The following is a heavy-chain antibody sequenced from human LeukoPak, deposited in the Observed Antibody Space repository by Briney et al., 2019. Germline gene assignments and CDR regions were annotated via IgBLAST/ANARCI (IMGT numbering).Heavy chain of an antibody. Sequence: ASVKVSCKASGGTFSSYAFNWVRQAPGQGLEWVGWINPSSGGTKYAPKFKGRVTMTRDTSVTTVYLEMKNLTSDDTGVFYCAREVDMDLGTSSADYWGQGTLVTVSS. CDR2: INPSSGGT. D-gene: IGHD6-6*01. CDR1: GGTFSSYA. CDR3: AREVDMDLGTSSADY. V-gene: IGHV1-2*02. J-gene: IGHJ4*02.